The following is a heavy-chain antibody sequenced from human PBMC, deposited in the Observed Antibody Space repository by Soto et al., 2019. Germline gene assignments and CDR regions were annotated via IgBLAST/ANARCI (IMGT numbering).Heavy chain of an antibody. CDR1: GFSLSSDGVG. Sequence: SGPTLVNPTQTLTLTCTISGFSLSSDGVGVGWIRQPPGKALEWLAFIYWDDDYRYSPSLQSRLNITKDSSNNQVLLIVTNVDPVDSATYFCARRSTYSRSSSSGWFDSWGQGILVTVSS. CDR2: IYWDDDY. V-gene: IGHV2-5*02. J-gene: IGHJ5*01. D-gene: IGHD3-10*01. CDR3: ARRSTYSRSSSSGWFDS.